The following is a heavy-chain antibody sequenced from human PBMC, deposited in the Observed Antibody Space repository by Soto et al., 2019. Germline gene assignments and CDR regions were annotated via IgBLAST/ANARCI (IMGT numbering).Heavy chain of an antibody. CDR2: IYSNDDK. CDR3: TQIGGAGVYGRDV. CDR1: GFSLSTSGVG. V-gene: IGHV2-5*01. J-gene: IGHJ6*02. D-gene: IGHD3-10*01. Sequence: SGPPMVNATQTLTITWTFSGFSLSTSGVGDGWVRQPPGKALEWLALIYSNDDKRFSTSLKSRLAITKDTSKNQVVLTMTNMDPVDSDIYYCTQIGGAGVYGRDVGGQVT.